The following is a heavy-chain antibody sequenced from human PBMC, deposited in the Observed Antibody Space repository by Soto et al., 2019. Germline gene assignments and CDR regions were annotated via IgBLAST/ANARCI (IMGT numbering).Heavy chain of an antibody. CDR1: GFTFSSYS. CDR2: ISSSSSYI. CDR3: VRDLGYYDSSGRRSAFDI. D-gene: IGHD3-22*01. J-gene: IGHJ3*02. Sequence: EVQLVESGGGLVKPGGSLRLSCAASGFTFSSYSMNWVRQAPGKGVEWVSSISSSSSYIYYADSVKGRFTISRDNAKNSPDLQMNSLRAEDTAVYYCVRDLGYYDSSGRRSAFDIWGQGTMVTVSS. V-gene: IGHV3-21*01.